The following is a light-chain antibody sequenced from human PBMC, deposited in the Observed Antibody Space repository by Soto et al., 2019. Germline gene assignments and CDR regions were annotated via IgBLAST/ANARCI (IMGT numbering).Light chain of an antibody. CDR2: GAS. J-gene: IGKJ3*01. V-gene: IGKV3-20*01. CDR1: QSVSSSF. Sequence: EIVLTQSPGTLSLSPGERATLSCRASQSVSSSFLAWYQQKPGQAPRLLIYGASSRATGIPARFSGSGSGTAFTLTISRLAPEDFAVYYWQQYDSPPRTFGPGTTVDIK. CDR3: QQYDSPPRT.